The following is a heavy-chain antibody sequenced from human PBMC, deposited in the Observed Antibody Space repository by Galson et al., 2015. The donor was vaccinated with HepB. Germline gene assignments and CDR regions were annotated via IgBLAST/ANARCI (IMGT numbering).Heavy chain of an antibody. J-gene: IGHJ4*02. CDR1: GDSVSSNDAA. V-gene: IGHV6-1*01. D-gene: IGHD3-16*01. CDR3: ARTQGGHFDY. Sequence: AISGDSVSSNDAAWNWIRQSPSRGLEWLGRTYYRSKWYNGYAPSVKSRISINPDTSKNQFSLQLNSVTPEDTAVYYCARTQGGHFDYWGQGTLVTVSS. CDR2: TYYRSKWYN.